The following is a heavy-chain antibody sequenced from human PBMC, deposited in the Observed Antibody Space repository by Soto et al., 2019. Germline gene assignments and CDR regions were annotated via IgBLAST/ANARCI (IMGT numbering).Heavy chain of an antibody. Sequence: PGGSLRLSCTASGFTFGDYAVSWFRQAPGKGLEWVGFIRSKAYGGTTEYAASVKGRFTISRDDSKSIAYLQMNSLKTEDTAVYYCTRGARGSSSWPYLDYWGQGTLVTVSS. CDR1: GFTFGDYA. J-gene: IGHJ4*02. V-gene: IGHV3-49*03. CDR2: IRSKAYGGTT. CDR3: TRGARGSSSWPYLDY. D-gene: IGHD6-13*01.